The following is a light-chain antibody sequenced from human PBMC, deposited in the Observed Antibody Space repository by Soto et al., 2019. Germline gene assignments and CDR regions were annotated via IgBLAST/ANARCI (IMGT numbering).Light chain of an antibody. CDR1: QSISDN. CDR3: QQYNNWPRT. Sequence: ETVMTQSPATLSVSPGGRATLSCRASQSISDNYLAWYQQKPGQAPRLLIYSASTGATGIPARFSGSGSGTEFTLTISSLQSEDFAVYYCQQYNNWPRTFGQGTKVDI. V-gene: IGKV3-15*01. J-gene: IGKJ1*01. CDR2: SAS.